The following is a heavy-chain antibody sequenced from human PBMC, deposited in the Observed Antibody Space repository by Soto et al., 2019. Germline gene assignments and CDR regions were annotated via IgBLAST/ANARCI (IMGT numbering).Heavy chain of an antibody. D-gene: IGHD3-3*01. CDR1: GGSISSSSYY. Sequence: QLQLQESGPGLVKPSETLSLTCTVSGGSISSSSYYWGWIRQPPGKGLEWIGSIYYSGSTYYNPSLKSRSTISVDTSKNQFSLKLSSVTAADTAVYYCARLVSGYYMRKVIGYGMDVWGQGTTVTVSS. J-gene: IGHJ6*02. CDR3: ARLVSGYYMRKVIGYGMDV. V-gene: IGHV4-39*01. CDR2: IYYSGST.